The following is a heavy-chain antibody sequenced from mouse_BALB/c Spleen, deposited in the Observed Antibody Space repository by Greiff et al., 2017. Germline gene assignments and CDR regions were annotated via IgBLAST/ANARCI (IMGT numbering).Heavy chain of an antibody. D-gene: IGHD2-2*01. V-gene: IGHV14-4*02. CDR3: ARGGYEEGWYFDV. Sequence: VQLQQSGAELVRSGASVKLSCTASGFNIKDYYMHWVKQRPEQGLEWIGWIDPENGDTEYAPKFQGKATMTADTSSNTAYLQLSSLTSEDTAVYYSARGGYEEGWYFDVWGAGTTVTVSS. CDR1: GFNIKDYY. J-gene: IGHJ1*01. CDR2: IDPENGDT.